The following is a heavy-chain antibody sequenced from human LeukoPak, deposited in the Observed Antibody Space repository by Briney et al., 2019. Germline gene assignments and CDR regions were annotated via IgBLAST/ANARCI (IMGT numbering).Heavy chain of an antibody. V-gene: IGHV4-34*01. CDR1: GGSFSGNY. CDR3: ASLRILDDYGDYSY. D-gene: IGHD4-17*01. CDR2: INHSGST. Sequence: SETLSLTCAVYGGSFSGNYWSWIRQPPGKGLEWIGEINHSGSTNYTPSLKSRVTISVDTSKKQFSLKLSSVTAADTAVYYCASLRILDDYGDYSYWGQEPWSPSPQ. J-gene: IGHJ4*01.